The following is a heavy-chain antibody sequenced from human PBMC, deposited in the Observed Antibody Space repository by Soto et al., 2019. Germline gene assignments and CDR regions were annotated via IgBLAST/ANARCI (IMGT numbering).Heavy chain of an antibody. CDR1: GFSFDTAGVG. V-gene: IGHV2-5*02. Sequence: QITLKESGPTLVKPTQTLTLTCTFSGFSFDTAGVGVGWVRQPPGKALEWLAVIYWDDNKRYSPSLRNRLTITKDTSKNQVVLTITNMGPVDTATYYCAHRRTCAYWEILAGYCSEYNWFDPWGQGTLVTVSS. J-gene: IGHJ5*02. CDR2: IYWDDNK. CDR3: AHRRTCAYWEILAGYCSEYNWFDP. D-gene: IGHD3-9*01.